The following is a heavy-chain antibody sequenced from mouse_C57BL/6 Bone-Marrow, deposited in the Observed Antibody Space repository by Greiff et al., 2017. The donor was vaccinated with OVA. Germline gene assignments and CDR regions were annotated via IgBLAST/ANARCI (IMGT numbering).Heavy chain of an antibody. Sequence: QVQLKESGPELVKPGASVKISCKASGYTFTDYYINWVKQRPGQGLEWIGWIFPGSGSTYYNEQFKGKATLTVDKSSSTAFMLLSSLTSEDSAVDCCARDYSNPAWFAYWGQGTLVTVSA. D-gene: IGHD2-5*01. CDR3: ARDYSNPAWFAY. CDR2: IFPGSGST. CDR1: GYTFTDYY. V-gene: IGHV1-75*01. J-gene: IGHJ3*01.